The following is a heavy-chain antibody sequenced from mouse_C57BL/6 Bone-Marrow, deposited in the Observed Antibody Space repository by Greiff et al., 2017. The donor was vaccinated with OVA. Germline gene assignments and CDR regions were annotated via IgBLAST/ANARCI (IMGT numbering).Heavy chain of an antibody. J-gene: IGHJ3*01. CDR3: ARNDEGTWFAY. CDR2: ISSGGSYT. V-gene: IGHV5-6*01. CDR1: GFTFSSYG. Sequence: EVQLVESGGDLVKPGGSLKLSCAASGFTFSSYGMSWVPQTPDKRLEWVATISSGGSYTYYPDSVKGRFTISRDNAKNTLYLQMSSLKSEDTAMYYCARNDEGTWFAYWGQGTLVTVSA. D-gene: IGHD2-12*01.